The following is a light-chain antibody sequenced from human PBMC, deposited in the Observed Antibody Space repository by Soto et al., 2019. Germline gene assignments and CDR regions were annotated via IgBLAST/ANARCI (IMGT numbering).Light chain of an antibody. CDR1: QTISSW. J-gene: IGKJ1*01. V-gene: IGKV1-5*03. Sequence: DIQMTQSPSTLYGSVGDRVTITCRARQTISSWLAWYQQKPGKAPKLLIYKASTLKSGVPSRFSGSGSGTEFTLTISSLQPHDFATYYCQHYNSYSEAFGQGTKVELK. CDR3: QHYNSYSEA. CDR2: KAS.